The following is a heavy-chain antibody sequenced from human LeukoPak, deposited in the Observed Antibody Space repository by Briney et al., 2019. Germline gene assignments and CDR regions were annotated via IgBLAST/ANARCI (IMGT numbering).Heavy chain of an antibody. D-gene: IGHD6-13*01. CDR1: GYTFTSYY. J-gene: IGHJ6*03. Sequence: ASVKVSCKASGYTFTSYYMHWVRQAPGQGLEWMGIINPSGGSTSYAQKFQGRVTITADKSTSTAYMELSSLRSEDTAVYYCASKGGVYSSSWYSNYYYYYMDVWGKGTTVTVSS. CDR2: INPSGGST. V-gene: IGHV1-46*01. CDR3: ASKGGVYSSSWYSNYYYYYMDV.